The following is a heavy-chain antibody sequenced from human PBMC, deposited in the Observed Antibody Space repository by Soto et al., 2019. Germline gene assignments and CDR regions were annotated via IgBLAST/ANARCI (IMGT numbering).Heavy chain of an antibody. CDR2: IYYSGST. Sequence: PSETLSLTCTVSGGSISSDTYYWGWIRQPPGKGLEWIGYIYYSGSTNYNPTLKSRVTISVDTSKNQFSLKLSSVTAADTAVYYCARFGSSWSAFDYWGQGTLVTVSS. V-gene: IGHV4-61*05. D-gene: IGHD6-13*01. CDR1: GGSISSDTYY. CDR3: ARFGSSWSAFDY. J-gene: IGHJ4*02.